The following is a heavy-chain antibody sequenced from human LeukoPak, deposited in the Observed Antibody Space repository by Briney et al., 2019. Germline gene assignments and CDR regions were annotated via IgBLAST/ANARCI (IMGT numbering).Heavy chain of an antibody. V-gene: IGHV4-34*01. CDR3: ARHGFAGAFQH. Sequence: SETLSLTCAVYGGSFSNYNWSWIRQPPGKGLETIGEINHSGSTNYSPSLKSRVTISVDTTKKHFSLKLRSVTAADTAVYYCARHGFAGAFQHWGQGTLVTVSS. J-gene: IGHJ1*01. CDR1: GGSFSNYN. D-gene: IGHD3-10*01. CDR2: INHSGST.